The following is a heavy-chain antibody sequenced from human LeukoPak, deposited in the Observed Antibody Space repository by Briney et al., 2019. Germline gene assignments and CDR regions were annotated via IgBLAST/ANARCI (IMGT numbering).Heavy chain of an antibody. V-gene: IGHV1-18*01. CDR1: GYTFTSYG. CDR2: ISAYNGNT. D-gene: IGHD6-6*01. Sequence: ASVKVSCKASGYTFTSYGISWVRQAPGQGLEWMGWISAYNGNTNYAQKLQGRVTTTTDTSTSTAYMELRSLRSDDTAVYYCARARKYSSIAARQFDYWGQGTLVTVSS. CDR3: ARARKYSSIAARQFDY. J-gene: IGHJ4*02.